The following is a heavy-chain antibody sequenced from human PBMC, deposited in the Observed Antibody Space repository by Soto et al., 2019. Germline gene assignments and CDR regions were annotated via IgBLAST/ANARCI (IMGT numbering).Heavy chain of an antibody. CDR1: GCSISSYY. D-gene: IGHD6-13*01. CDR2: IYHSGTT. V-gene: IGHV4-34*01. CDR3: AFPATADFDY. Sequence: SETLSLTCPVSGCSISSYYWSWVRQSPGRGLEWIGEIYHSGTTNYSPSLKSRVNIAVDMSTNHLSLTLISVTAADTAVYYCAFPATADFDYWGKGILVTVSS. J-gene: IGHJ4*02.